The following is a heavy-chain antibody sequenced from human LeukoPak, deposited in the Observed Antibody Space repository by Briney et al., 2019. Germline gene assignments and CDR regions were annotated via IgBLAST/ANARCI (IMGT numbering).Heavy chain of an antibody. V-gene: IGHV3-33*01. Sequence: GGSLRLSCAASGFTFSSYGMHWVRQAPGKGLEWVAVIWYDGSNKYYADSVKGRFTISRDNSKNTLYLQMNSLRAEDTAVYYCAREYYYDSSGYSRGAFDIWGQGTMVTVSS. J-gene: IGHJ3*02. CDR2: IWYDGSNK. CDR3: AREYYYDSSGYSRGAFDI. CDR1: GFTFSSYG. D-gene: IGHD3-22*01.